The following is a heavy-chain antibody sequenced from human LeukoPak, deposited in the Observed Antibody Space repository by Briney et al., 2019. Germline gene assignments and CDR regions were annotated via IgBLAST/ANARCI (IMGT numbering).Heavy chain of an antibody. CDR1: GFTFSSYS. D-gene: IGHD5-12*01. Sequence: PGGSLRLSCAASGFTFSSYSMNWVRQAPGKGLEWVSSISSSSSYIYYADSVKGRFTISRDNAKNSLYLQMNSLRAEDTAVYYCARATSGYDFFAFDIWGQGTMVTVSS. J-gene: IGHJ3*02. CDR3: ARATSGYDFFAFDI. V-gene: IGHV3-21*01. CDR2: ISSSSSYI.